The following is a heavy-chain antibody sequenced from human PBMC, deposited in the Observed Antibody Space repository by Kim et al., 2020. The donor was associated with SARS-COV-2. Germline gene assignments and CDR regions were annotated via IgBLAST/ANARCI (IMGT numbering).Heavy chain of an antibody. J-gene: IGHJ4*02. CDR3: TRDFRIFTFYVWGSYRYTPAYFDY. V-gene: IGHV3-49*03. Sequence: GGSLRLSCTASGFTFGDYAMSWFRQAPGKGLEWVGFIRSKAYGGTTEYAASVKGRFTISRDDSKSIAYLQMNSLKTEDTAVYYCTRDFRIFTFYVWGSYRYTPAYFDYWGQGTLVTVSS. D-gene: IGHD3-16*02. CDR1: GFTFGDYA. CDR2: IRSKAYGGTT.